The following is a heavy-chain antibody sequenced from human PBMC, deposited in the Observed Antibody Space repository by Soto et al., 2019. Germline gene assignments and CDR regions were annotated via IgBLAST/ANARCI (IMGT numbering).Heavy chain of an antibody. V-gene: IGHV3-21*01. J-gene: IGHJ4*02. Sequence: EVQLVESGGGLVKPGGSLRLSCAASGFTFISYSMNWVRQAPGKGLEWVSSISSSSSDIYYADSVKGRFTSSRDNAKNPLYLQMNSLTAEDTAVYYCARDNGGRARQYYFDYWGQGTLVTVSS. CDR1: GFTFISYS. D-gene: IGHD2-8*01. CDR2: ISSSSSDI. CDR3: ARDNGGRARQYYFDY.